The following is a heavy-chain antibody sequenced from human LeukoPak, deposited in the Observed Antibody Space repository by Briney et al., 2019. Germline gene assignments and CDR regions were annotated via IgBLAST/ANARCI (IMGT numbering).Heavy chain of an antibody. CDR2: IYYSGST. V-gene: IGHV4-59*01. J-gene: IGHJ3*02. CDR1: GGSINNYY. Sequence: PSETLSLTCTVPGGSINNYYWSWIRRPPGKGLEWIGYIYYSGSTNYNPSLKSRVTISVDTSKNQFSLKLSSVTAADTAVYYCARGFHYDILTGSLSGAFDIWGQGTMVTVSS. D-gene: IGHD3-9*01. CDR3: ARGFHYDILTGSLSGAFDI.